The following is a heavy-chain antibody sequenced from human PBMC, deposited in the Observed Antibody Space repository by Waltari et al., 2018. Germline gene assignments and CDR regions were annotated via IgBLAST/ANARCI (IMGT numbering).Heavy chain of an antibody. J-gene: IGHJ4*02. D-gene: IGHD6-19*01. V-gene: IGHV4-59*07. CDR3: ARAPIAGAGYYFDY. Sequence: QVQLQESGPGLVKPSDTLSLTCTVAGRSISSYYWSLIRQPPGKGLEGIGYIYYSGSTNYNPSLKRRVTISVDTSKNQFSLKLSSVTAADTAVYYWARAPIAGAGYYFDYWGQGTLVTVSS. CDR1: GRSISSYY. CDR2: IYYSGST.